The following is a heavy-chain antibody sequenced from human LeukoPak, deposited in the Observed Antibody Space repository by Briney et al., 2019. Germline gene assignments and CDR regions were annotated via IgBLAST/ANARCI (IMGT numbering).Heavy chain of an antibody. Sequence: ETLSLTCTVSGGSISSYYWSWVRQAPGKGLEWVSAISGSGGSTYYADSVKGRFTVSRDNSKNTLYLQMNSLRAEDTAVYYCAKDRLYGSGSYYNKAGTFDYWGQGTLVTVSS. CDR3: AKDRLYGSGSYYNKAGTFDY. J-gene: IGHJ4*02. CDR2: ISGSGGST. V-gene: IGHV3-23*01. CDR1: GGSISSYY. D-gene: IGHD3-10*01.